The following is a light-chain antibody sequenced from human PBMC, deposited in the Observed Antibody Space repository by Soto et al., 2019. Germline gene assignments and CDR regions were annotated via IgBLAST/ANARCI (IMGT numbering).Light chain of an antibody. CDR3: QQRSNWPPALT. V-gene: IGKV3-11*01. CDR2: VAS. J-gene: IGKJ4*01. CDR1: QSVRSN. Sequence: EIVMTQSPATLSVSPGERATLSCRASQSVRSNLAWYQQKPGQTPSLLIYVASTRATGIPARFSGSGSGTDFTLTISSLEPEDFAVYYCQQRSNWPPALTFGGGTKVEIK.